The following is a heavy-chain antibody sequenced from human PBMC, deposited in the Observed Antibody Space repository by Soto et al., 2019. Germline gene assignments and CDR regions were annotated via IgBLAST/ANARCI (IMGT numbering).Heavy chain of an antibody. CDR3: AKGVLPFHYGMEV. V-gene: IGHV3-23*01. CDR2: ISSTAGRTS. CDR1: GLTFNTYT. J-gene: IGHJ6*02. D-gene: IGHD3-16*01. Sequence: GGSLRLSCAPSGLTFNTYTMTWVRQAPGKGLEWVSSISSTAGRTSSYADSVKGRFAISRDFSDNTVYLQMNNLSVDDTAVYFCAKGVLPFHYGMEVWRQGTTVTLSS.